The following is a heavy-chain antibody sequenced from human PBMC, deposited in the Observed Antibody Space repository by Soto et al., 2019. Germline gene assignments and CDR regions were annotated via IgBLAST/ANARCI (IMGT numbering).Heavy chain of an antibody. CDR1: GFTFSSYA. J-gene: IGHJ4*02. CDR3: AKNQWKTGYLYFDY. Sequence: PGGSLRLSCAASGFTFSSYAMSWVRQATGKGLEWVSAISGSGGSTYYADSVKGRFTISRDNSKNTLYLQMNSLRAEDTAVYYCAKNQWKTGYLYFDYWGQGTLVTVSS. D-gene: IGHD5-18*01. V-gene: IGHV3-23*01. CDR2: ISGSGGST.